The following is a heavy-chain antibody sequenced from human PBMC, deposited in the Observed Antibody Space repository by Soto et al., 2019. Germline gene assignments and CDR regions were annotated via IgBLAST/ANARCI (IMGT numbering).Heavy chain of an antibody. CDR3: GIEYFFDSSRYYADY. J-gene: IGHJ4*02. CDR1: GFTFSSFW. CDR2: IKQDGSEK. V-gene: IGHV3-7*05. D-gene: IGHD3-22*01. Sequence: EVQLVESGGGLVQPGGSLRLSCAASGFTFSSFWMYWVRQAPGRGLEWVAPIKQDGSEKYHVDSVKGRFTISRDNAKNSLYLQMSSLGADDTAVYYCGIEYFFDSSRYYADYWAQGTLVTVSS.